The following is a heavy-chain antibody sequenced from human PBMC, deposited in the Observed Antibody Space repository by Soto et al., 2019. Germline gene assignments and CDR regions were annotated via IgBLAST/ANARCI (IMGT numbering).Heavy chain of an antibody. J-gene: IGHJ6*02. Sequence: PXGALRFSWAASGFTVGSNYMSWVRQAPGKGLDWVSFIYSGGRTYYADTVKGRFTISRDISKNTLYLQMSSLRAEDKAVYYCARSPDFWSGFGPPPGAKGMDFWGQGTTVTVSS. CDR1: GFTVGSNY. CDR2: IYSGGRT. D-gene: IGHD3-3*01. CDR3: ARSPDFWSGFGPPPGAKGMDF. V-gene: IGHV3-53*01.